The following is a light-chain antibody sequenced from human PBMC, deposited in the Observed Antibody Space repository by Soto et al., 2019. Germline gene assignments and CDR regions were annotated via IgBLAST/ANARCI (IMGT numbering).Light chain of an antibody. CDR3: QQRSNWPIT. J-gene: IGKJ5*01. CDR1: QSVSSY. Sequence: EIVLTLSPANLFFSPGERATLSCRASQSVSSYLAWYQQRPGQAPRLLISDASNRATGIPARFSGSGSGTDFTLTISSLEPEDFAVYYCQQRSNWPITFGQGTRLEIK. V-gene: IGKV3-11*01. CDR2: DAS.